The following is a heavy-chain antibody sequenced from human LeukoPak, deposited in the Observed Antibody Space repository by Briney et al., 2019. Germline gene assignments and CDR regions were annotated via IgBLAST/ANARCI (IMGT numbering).Heavy chain of an antibody. CDR3: ARVATIYYYYMDV. V-gene: IGHV3-48*03. Sequence: GGSLRLSCAASGFTFSSYEMNWVRQAPGKGLEWVSYISSSGSTIYYADSVKGRSTISRDNAKNSLYLQMNSLRAEDTAVYYCARVATIYYYYMDVWGKGTTVTVSS. D-gene: IGHD5-12*01. J-gene: IGHJ6*03. CDR2: ISSSGSTI. CDR1: GFTFSSYE.